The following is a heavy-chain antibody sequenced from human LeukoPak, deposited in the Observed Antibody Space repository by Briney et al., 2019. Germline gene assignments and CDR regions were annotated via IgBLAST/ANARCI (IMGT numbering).Heavy chain of an antibody. J-gene: IGHJ1*01. D-gene: IGHD6-19*01. V-gene: IGHV1-69*01. Sequence: SKTVSSKASAGTLSRYATSCARPATGQGLEWIGGIIPIFGTANYAQKFQGRVTITADESTSTAYMELSSLRSEDTAVYYCARAEDSSGWYIGYFQHWGQGTLVTVSS. CDR3: ARAEDSSGWYIGYFQH. CDR2: IIPIFGTA. CDR1: AGTLSRYA.